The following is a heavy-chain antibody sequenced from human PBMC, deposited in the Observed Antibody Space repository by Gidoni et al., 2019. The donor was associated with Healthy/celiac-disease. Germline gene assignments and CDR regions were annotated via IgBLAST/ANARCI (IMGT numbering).Heavy chain of an antibody. D-gene: IGHD6-6*01. Sequence: QVQLVQSGAEVKKAGASVTVSCQASGYTFTRYDINWVRQATGQGLEWMGWMNPNSGNTGYAQKFQGRVTMTRKTSISTAYMEVSSLRSEDTAVYYCARGRGSSSRYYYGMDVWGQGTTVTVSS. CDR1: GYTFTRYD. CDR3: ARGRGSSSRYYYGMDV. J-gene: IGHJ6*02. CDR2: MNPNSGNT. V-gene: IGHV1-8*01.